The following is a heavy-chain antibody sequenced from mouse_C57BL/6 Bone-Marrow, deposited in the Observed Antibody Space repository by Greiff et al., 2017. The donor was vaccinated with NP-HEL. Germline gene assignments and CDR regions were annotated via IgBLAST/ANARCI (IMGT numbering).Heavy chain of an antibody. V-gene: IGHV5-16*01. Sequence: EVMLVESEGGLVQPGRSMKLSCTASGFTFSDYYMAWVRQVPEKGLEWVANINYDGSSTYYLDSLKSRFIISRDNAKNILYLQMSSLKSEDTATYYCARDDPITTDAMDYWGQGTSVTVSS. J-gene: IGHJ4*01. D-gene: IGHD1-1*01. CDR3: ARDDPITTDAMDY. CDR2: INYDGSST. CDR1: GFTFSDYY.